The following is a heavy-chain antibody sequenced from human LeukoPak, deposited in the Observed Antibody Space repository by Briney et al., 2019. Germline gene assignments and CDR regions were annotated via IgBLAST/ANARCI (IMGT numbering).Heavy chain of an antibody. CDR2: IYTSGST. V-gene: IGHV4-4*07. J-gene: IGHJ4*02. Sequence: SETLSLTCTASGDSISSYYWSWIRQPAGKGLEWIGRIYTSGSTNYNPSLKSRVTMSVDTSKNQFSLNLNSVAAADTAVYYCARGISSSWYPYFDYWGQGTLVTVSS. CDR1: GDSISSYY. D-gene: IGHD6-13*01. CDR3: ARGISSSWYPYFDY.